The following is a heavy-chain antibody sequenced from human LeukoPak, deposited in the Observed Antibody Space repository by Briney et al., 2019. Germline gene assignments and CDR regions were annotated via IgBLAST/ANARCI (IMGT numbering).Heavy chain of an antibody. D-gene: IGHD5-12*01. CDR3: ARVRGQRYWFDP. Sequence: ASVKVSCKASGSTFSSYDINWVRQATGQGLEWMGWMNPNSGNTGYAQKFQGRVTMTRNTSISTAYMELSSLRSEDTAVYYCARVRGQRYWFDPWGQGTLVTVSS. V-gene: IGHV1-8*01. CDR1: GSTFSSYD. J-gene: IGHJ5*02. CDR2: MNPNSGNT.